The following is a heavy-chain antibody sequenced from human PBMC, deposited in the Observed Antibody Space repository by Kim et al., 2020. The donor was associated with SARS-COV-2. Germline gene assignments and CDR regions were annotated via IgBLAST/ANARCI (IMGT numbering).Heavy chain of an antibody. CDR1: GFTFSSYG. Sequence: GGSLRLSCAASGFTFSSYGMHWVRQAPGKGLEWVAVISYDGSNKYYADSVKGRFTISRDNSKNTLYLQMNSLRAEDTAVYYCAKDLDYYGMDVWGQGTTV. V-gene: IGHV3-30*18. CDR2: ISYDGSNK. CDR3: AKDLDYYGMDV. J-gene: IGHJ6*02.